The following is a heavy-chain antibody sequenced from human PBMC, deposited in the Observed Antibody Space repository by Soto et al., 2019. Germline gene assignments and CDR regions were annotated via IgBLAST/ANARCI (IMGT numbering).Heavy chain of an antibody. Sequence: GGSLRLSCAASGFTFSSYAMSWVRQAPGKGLEWVSAISGSGGSTYYADSVKGRFTISRDNSKNTLYLQMNSLRAEDTAVYYCAKAHSLYLLGLTLAPFDYWGQGTLVTVSS. CDR2: ISGSGGST. D-gene: IGHD1-20*01. V-gene: IGHV3-23*01. CDR1: GFTFSSYA. J-gene: IGHJ4*02. CDR3: AKAHSLYLLGLTLAPFDY.